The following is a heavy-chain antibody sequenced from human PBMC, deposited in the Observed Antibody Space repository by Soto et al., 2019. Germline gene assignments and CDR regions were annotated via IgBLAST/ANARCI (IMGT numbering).Heavy chain of an antibody. J-gene: IGHJ5*02. CDR1: GYTFTSYG. Sequence: ASVKVSCKASGYTFTSYGISWLRQSPGQGLEWMGWISAYNGNTNYAQKLQGRVTMTTDTSTSTAYMELRSLRSDDTAVYYCARSNYYDFWSGYYNWFDPWGQGTLVTVSS. V-gene: IGHV1-18*04. D-gene: IGHD3-3*01. CDR2: ISAYNGNT. CDR3: ARSNYYDFWSGYYNWFDP.